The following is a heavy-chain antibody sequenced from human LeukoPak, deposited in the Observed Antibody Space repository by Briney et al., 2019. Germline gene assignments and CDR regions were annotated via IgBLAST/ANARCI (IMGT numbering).Heavy chain of an antibody. CDR2: ISGSGGST. Sequence: ETLSLTCAVYGGSFSGYYWSWIRQPPGKGPELLSAISGSGGSTTDADSVKGRFTTSRDNSKSTLYLQMNSLRAEDTAVYYCARDGNLEQQLAFDPWGQGTLVTVSS. CDR3: ARDGNLEQQLAFDP. CDR1: GGSFSGYY. V-gene: IGHV3-23*01. J-gene: IGHJ5*02. D-gene: IGHD6-13*01.